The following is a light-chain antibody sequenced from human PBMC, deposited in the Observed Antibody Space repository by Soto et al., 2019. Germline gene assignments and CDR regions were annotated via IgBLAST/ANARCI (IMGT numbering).Light chain of an antibody. V-gene: IGKV1-39*01. J-gene: IGKJ4*01. CDR3: RQTYSTPT. CDR1: QSINSY. Sequence: DIQMTQSPSSLSASVGDRVTITCRASQSINSYLHWYQQKPGKAPKLLIYFSSSLQSGVPSRFSGSESGTDFTLTISSLQPEDFATYYCRQTYSTPTFGGGTKVEIK. CDR2: FSS.